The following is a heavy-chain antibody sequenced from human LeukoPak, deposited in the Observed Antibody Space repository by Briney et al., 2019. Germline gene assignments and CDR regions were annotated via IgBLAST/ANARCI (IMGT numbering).Heavy chain of an antibody. V-gene: IGHV6-1*01. Sequence: SQTLSLTCAISGDSVSSDSATWNWIRQSPSRGLEWLGRTYYRSKWDNDYAVSVRSRMTIKPDTSKSQFSLQLNSVTPDDTGVYYCVRECEGCGWPFDYWGQGTLVTVSS. J-gene: IGHJ4*02. CDR3: VRECEGCGWPFDY. CDR1: GDSVSSDSAT. CDR2: TYYRSKWDN. D-gene: IGHD6-19*01.